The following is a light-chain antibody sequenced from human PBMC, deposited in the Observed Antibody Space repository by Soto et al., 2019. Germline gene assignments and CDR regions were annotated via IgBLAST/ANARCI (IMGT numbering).Light chain of an antibody. CDR2: QVN. CDR3: SSFAGSYSPYV. CDR1: SNDIGVYDF. J-gene: IGLJ1*01. V-gene: IGLV2-8*01. Sequence: QSVLTQPPSASGSPGQSVTISCTGTSNDIGVYDFVSWYQQHPGKAPKVIIYQVNKRPSGVPDRFSGSKSGNKASLTVSGLRPEDEDDYFCSSFAGSYSPYVFGTGTKLTVL.